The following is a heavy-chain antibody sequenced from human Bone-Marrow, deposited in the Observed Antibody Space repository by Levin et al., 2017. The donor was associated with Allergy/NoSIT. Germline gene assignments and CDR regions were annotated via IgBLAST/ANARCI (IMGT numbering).Heavy chain of an antibody. CDR3: ARGVWLSGLAGDLSSGLDY. V-gene: IGHV1-69*13. J-gene: IGHJ4*02. Sequence: AASVKVSCKASGGTFSNYAFSWVRQAPGQGPEWMGGIIPIFRTANYAQKFQGRVTIIADESTSTTYMELSSLRSEDTAVYYCARGVWLSGLAGDLSSGLDYWGQGTLVTVSS. D-gene: IGHD4-17*01. CDR1: GGTFSNYA. CDR2: IIPIFRTA.